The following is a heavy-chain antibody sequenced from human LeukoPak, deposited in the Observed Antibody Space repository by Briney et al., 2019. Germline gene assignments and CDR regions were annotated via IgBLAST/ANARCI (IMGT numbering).Heavy chain of an antibody. Sequence: SETLSLTCTVSGGSISSGDYYWSWIRQPPGKGLEWIGYIYYSGSTYYNPSLKSRVTISVDTSKNQFSLKLSSVTAADTAVYYCARAKSSPYQLLPYFDYWGQGTLVTVSS. D-gene: IGHD2-2*01. CDR3: ARAKSSPYQLLPYFDY. V-gene: IGHV4-61*08. J-gene: IGHJ4*02. CDR2: IYYSGST. CDR1: GGSISSGDYY.